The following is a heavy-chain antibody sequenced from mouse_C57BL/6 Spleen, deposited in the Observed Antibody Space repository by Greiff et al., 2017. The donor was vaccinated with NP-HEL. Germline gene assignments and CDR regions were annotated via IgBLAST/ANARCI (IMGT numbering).Heavy chain of an antibody. Sequence: EVQLQQSGPELVKPGASVKISCKASGYTFTDYYMNWVKQSHGKSLEWIGDINPNNGGTSYNQKFKSKATLTVDKSSSTAYMELRSLTSEDSAVYYCARGGAMDYWGQGTSVTVSS. V-gene: IGHV1-26*01. CDR3: ARGGAMDY. CDR2: INPNNGGT. J-gene: IGHJ4*01. CDR1: GYTFTDYY.